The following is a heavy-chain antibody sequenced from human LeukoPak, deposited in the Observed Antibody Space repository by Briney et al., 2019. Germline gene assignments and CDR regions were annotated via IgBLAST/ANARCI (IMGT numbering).Heavy chain of an antibody. Sequence: SETLSLTCTVSGGSISSGGYYWSWIRQPPGKGLEWIGYIYHSGSTYYNPSLKSRVTISVDRSKNQFSLKLSSVTAADTAVYYCARENDRGIVVVPRYMDVWGKGTTVTVSS. CDR1: GGSISSGGYY. CDR2: IYHSGST. D-gene: IGHD2-2*01. J-gene: IGHJ6*03. CDR3: ARENDRGIVVVPRYMDV. V-gene: IGHV4-30-2*01.